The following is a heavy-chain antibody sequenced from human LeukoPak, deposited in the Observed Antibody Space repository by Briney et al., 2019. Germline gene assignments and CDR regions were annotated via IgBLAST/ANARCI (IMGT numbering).Heavy chain of an antibody. CDR3: ARDGGSYYDDAFDI. CDR1: GGSISSYY. J-gene: IGHJ3*02. V-gene: IGHV4-59*01. D-gene: IGHD1-26*01. CDR2: IYYSGST. Sequence: SEALSLTCTASGGSISSYYWSWIRQPPGKGLEWIGYIYYSGSTNYNPSLKSRVTISVDTSKNQFSLKLSSVTAADTAVYYCARDGGSYYDDAFDIWGQGTMVTVSS.